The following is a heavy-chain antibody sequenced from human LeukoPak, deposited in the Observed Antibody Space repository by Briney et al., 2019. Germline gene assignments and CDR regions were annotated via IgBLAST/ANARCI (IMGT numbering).Heavy chain of an antibody. V-gene: IGHV4-30-2*01. J-gene: IGHJ4*02. CDR1: GGSISSGGYS. Sequence: SETLSLTCAVSGGSISSGGYSWSWIRQPPGKGLEWIGYIYHSGSTYYNPSLKSRVTISVYRSKNQFSLKLSSVTAADTAVYYCATVDTEIWYFDYWGQGTLVTVSS. CDR3: ATVDTEIWYFDY. CDR2: IYHSGST. D-gene: IGHD5-18*01.